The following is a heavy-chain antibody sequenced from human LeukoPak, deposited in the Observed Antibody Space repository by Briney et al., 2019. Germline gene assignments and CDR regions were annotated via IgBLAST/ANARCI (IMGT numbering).Heavy chain of an antibody. Sequence: SETLSLTCTVSGGSISSYYWGWIRQPPGKGLEWIGSIYYSGSTYYNPSLKSRVTISVDTSKNQFSLKLSSVTAADTAVYYCARPDYYYGSGSSPHAIWFDPWGQGTLVTVSS. V-gene: IGHV4-39*01. CDR1: GGSISSYY. CDR3: ARPDYYYGSGSSPHAIWFDP. CDR2: IYYSGST. J-gene: IGHJ5*02. D-gene: IGHD3-10*01.